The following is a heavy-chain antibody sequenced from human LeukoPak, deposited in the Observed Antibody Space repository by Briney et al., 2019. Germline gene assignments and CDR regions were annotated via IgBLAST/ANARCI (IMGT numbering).Heavy chain of an antibody. D-gene: IGHD3-10*01. CDR2: INPNTGDT. V-gene: IGHV1-2*02. J-gene: IGHJ4*02. Sequence: GASVKVSCKASGYTFIAYYMHWVRQAPGQGLEWMGWINPNTGDTNYAQKFQGRVTMTRDTSIDTAYMELSRLKTDDTAVYYCARNTNYFGSGNSFDYWGQGTLVTVSS. CDR1: GYTFIAYY. CDR3: ARNTNYFGSGNSFDY.